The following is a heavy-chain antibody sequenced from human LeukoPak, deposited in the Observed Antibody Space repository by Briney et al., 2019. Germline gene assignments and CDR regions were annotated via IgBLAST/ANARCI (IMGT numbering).Heavy chain of an antibody. CDR2: ISSSVRTI. Sequence: PGGSLRLSCAASGFTFSSYEMNWVRQAPGKGLEWVSYISSSVRTIYYADAVQGRFTISRDNAKNSLYLQMNSLNAADTAVYYCARGGTLEYFQHWGQGTLVTVSS. CDR3: ARGGTLEYFQH. CDR1: GFTFSSYE. J-gene: IGHJ1*01. V-gene: IGHV3-48*03.